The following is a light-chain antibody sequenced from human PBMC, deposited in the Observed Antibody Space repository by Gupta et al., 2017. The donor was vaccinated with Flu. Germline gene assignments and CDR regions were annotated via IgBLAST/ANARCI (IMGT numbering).Light chain of an antibody. V-gene: IGKV2-30*01. CDR1: QGLVYSDGNTY. J-gene: IGKJ1*01. Sequence: VTLGQPASISCRSSQGLVYSDGNTYLHWFQQRPGQAPRRLIHLVSYRDSGVPDRFSGSGSGTDFTLKISRVEAEDVGFYFCMQGAHWPWAFGQGTKVEIK. CDR3: MQGAHWPWA. CDR2: LVS.